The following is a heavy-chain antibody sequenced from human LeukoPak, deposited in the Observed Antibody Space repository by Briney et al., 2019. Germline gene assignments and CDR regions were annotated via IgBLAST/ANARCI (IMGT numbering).Heavy chain of an antibody. CDR3: ARENCSSTSCYFDY. CDR2: IIPIFGTA. J-gene: IGHJ4*03. CDR1: GGTFSSYA. D-gene: IGHD2-2*01. Sequence: SVKVSCKASGGTFSSYAISWLRQAPGQGLEWMGGIIPIFGTANYAQKFQGRVTITADESTSTAYMEPSSLRSEDTAVYYCARENCSSTSCYFDYWGQGTLVTVSS. V-gene: IGHV1-69*13.